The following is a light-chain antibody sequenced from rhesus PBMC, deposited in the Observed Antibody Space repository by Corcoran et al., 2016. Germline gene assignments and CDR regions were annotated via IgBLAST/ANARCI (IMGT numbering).Light chain of an antibody. CDR3: VQAIAFPLT. Sequence: DIVMTQTPLSLPITPGEPASISCRSSQSLLHSNGNTYLHWYLQKPGQSPQLLIYGGSNRASGVPDRFSGRGSGTDFTLRISKVGAEVVGVYYCVQAIAFPLTFGGGTKVEIK. CDR2: GGS. V-gene: IGKV2-72*01. CDR1: QSLLHSNGNTY. J-gene: IGKJ4*01.